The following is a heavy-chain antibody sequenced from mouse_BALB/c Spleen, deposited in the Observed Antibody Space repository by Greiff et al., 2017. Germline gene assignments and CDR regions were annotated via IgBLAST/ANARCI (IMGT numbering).Heavy chain of an antibody. D-gene: IGHD4-1*01. CDR1: GFTFSDYY. CDR2: ISDGGSYN. J-gene: IGHJ4*01. CDR3: ARGLLGVMDY. Sequence: EVMLVESGGGLVKPGGSLKLSCAAFGFTFSDYYMYWVRQTPEKRLEWVATISDGGSYNYYPDSVKGRFTISRDNAKNNLYLQMSSLKSEDTAMYYCARGLLGVMDYWGQGTSVTVSS. V-gene: IGHV5-4*02.